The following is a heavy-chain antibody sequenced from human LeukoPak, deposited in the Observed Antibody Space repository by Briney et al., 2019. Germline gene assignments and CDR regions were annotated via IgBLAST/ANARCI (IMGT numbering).Heavy chain of an antibody. CDR3: AKDLGSRQSY. D-gene: IGHD1-26*01. CDR2: IRNDGDVI. Sequence: PGGSLRLSCAASGFTFTSFGMHWVRQAPGKGLEWVAFIRNDGDVIYYTDSVKGRFTISRDNSKNTVYLQLNSLRAEDTAVYYCAKDLGSRQSYWGQGTLVTVPS. J-gene: IGHJ4*02. CDR1: GFTFTSFG. V-gene: IGHV3-30*02.